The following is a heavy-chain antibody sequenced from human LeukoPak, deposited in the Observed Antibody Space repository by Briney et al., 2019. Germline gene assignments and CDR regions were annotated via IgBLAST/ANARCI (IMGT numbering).Heavy chain of an antibody. J-gene: IGHJ4*02. CDR3: AGGSGDYSPDF. V-gene: IGHV3-33*01. CDR2: IWYDGSNK. D-gene: IGHD4-17*01. CDR1: GFTFSSCA. Sequence: GRSLRLSGAASGFTFSSCAMHWVRQAPGKGLEWVALIWYDGSNKYYADSVKGRFTISRDNAKNTLYLQMNSLRAEDTAVYYCAGGSGDYSPDFWGQGTLVTVSS.